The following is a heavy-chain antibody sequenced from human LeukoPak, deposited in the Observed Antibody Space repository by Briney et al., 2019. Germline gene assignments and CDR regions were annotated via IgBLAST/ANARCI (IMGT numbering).Heavy chain of an antibody. CDR3: AAGPYDSSGYYYGYYYGMDV. Sequence: SVKVSCKASGFTFTSSAVQWVRQARGQRLEWIGWIVVGSGNTNYAQKFQERVTITRDMSTSAAYMELSSLRSEDTAVYYCAAGPYDSSGYYYGYYYGMDVWGQGTTVTVSS. D-gene: IGHD3-22*01. CDR2: IVVGSGNT. CDR1: GFTFTSSA. J-gene: IGHJ6*02. V-gene: IGHV1-58*01.